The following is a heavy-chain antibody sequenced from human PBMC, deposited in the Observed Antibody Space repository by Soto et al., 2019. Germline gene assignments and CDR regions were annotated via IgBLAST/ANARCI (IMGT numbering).Heavy chain of an antibody. CDR3: ARRIVGAPTSYLDYFDY. J-gene: IGHJ4*02. CDR2: IYHSGST. Sequence: SETLSLTCAVSGYSISSGYYWGWIRQPPGKGLEWIGSIYHSGSTYYNPSLKSRVTISVDTSKNQFSLKLSSVTAADTAVYYCARRIVGAPTSYLDYFDYWGQGTLVTVSS. V-gene: IGHV4-38-2*01. D-gene: IGHD1-26*01. CDR1: GYSISSGYY.